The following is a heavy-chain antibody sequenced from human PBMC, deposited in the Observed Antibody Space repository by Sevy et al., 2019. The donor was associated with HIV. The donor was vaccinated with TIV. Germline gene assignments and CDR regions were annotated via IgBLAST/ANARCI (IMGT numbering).Heavy chain of an antibody. Sequence: GGSLRLSCAASAFTFSSYWMSWVRQAPGKGLEWVANIKQDGSEKYYVDSVKGRFTISRDNAKNLLYLQMNSLRAEDTAGYYCARVGVWGSYRLDYWGQGTLVTVSS. V-gene: IGHV3-7*01. CDR1: AFTFSSYW. CDR2: IKQDGSEK. CDR3: ARVGVWGSYRLDY. D-gene: IGHD3-16*02. J-gene: IGHJ4*02.